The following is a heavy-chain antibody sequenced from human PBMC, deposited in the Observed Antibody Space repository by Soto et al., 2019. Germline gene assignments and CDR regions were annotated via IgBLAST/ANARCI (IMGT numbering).Heavy chain of an antibody. V-gene: IGHV1-18*01. CDR1: GYTFTSYG. D-gene: IGHD6-19*01. CDR3: AGGGMAVGEDAFDI. Sequence: QVQLVQSGAEVKKPGASVKVSCKASGYTFTSYGISWVRQAPGQGLEGMGWISAYNGNTNYAQKRQGRVTRTTDTSTITAYRELRSLRSDDTAVYYCAGGGMAVGEDAFDIWGQGTMVTVSS. CDR2: ISAYNGNT. J-gene: IGHJ3*02.